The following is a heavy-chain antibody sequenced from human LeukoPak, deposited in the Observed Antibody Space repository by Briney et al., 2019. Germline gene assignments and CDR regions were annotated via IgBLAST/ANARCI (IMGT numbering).Heavy chain of an antibody. J-gene: IGHJ3*02. CDR3: TTNDAFDI. CDR2: IKTKTGGGTT. CDR1: GFTFSNAW. Sequence: GGSLRLSCAASGFTFSNAWMNWFRQAPGKGLEWVGRIKTKTGGGTTDYAALVKGRFTISRDDSKNTLFLQMNSLKTEDTAVYYCTTNDAFDIWGQGTMVTVSS. V-gene: IGHV3-15*01.